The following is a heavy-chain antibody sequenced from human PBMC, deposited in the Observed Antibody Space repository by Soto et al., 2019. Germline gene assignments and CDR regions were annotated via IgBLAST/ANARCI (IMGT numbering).Heavy chain of an antibody. Sequence: SVKVSCKASGGTFSSYAISWVRQAPGQGLEWMGGIIPIFGTANYAQKFQGRVTITADESTSTAYMELSSLRSEDTAVYYCATSYYDSRRPIYYFDYWGQGTLVTVSS. D-gene: IGHD3-22*01. CDR2: IIPIFGTA. V-gene: IGHV1-69*13. CDR1: GGTFSSYA. J-gene: IGHJ4*02. CDR3: ATSYYDSRRPIYYFDY.